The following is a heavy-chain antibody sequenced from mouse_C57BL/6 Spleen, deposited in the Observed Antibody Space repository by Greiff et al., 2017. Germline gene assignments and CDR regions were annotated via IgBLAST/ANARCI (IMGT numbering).Heavy chain of an antibody. CDR3: ARAERPSGVDY. D-gene: IGHD3-1*01. J-gene: IGHJ4*01. Sequence: EVKLMESGPGLVKPSQSLSLTCSVTGYSITSGYYWNWIRQFPGNKLEWMGYISYDGSNNYNPSLKNRISITHDTSKNQFFLKLNSVTTEDTATYYCARAERPSGVDYWGQGTSVTVSS. CDR2: ISYDGSN. CDR1: GYSITSGYY. V-gene: IGHV3-6*01.